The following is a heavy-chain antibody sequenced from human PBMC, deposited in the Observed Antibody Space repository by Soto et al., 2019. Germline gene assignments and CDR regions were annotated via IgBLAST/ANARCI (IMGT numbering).Heavy chain of an antibody. Sequence: PSETLSLTCAVSSGSIDNVYWWSWVRQSPGKGLEWIGETSHDGVTNYNPSLKSRVTISIDKSKNQFSLNLNSVTAADTAVYYCARSDGRYWGQGTLVTVSS. CDR2: TSHDGVT. CDR1: SGSIDNVYW. CDR3: ARSDGRY. J-gene: IGHJ4*02. V-gene: IGHV4-4*02.